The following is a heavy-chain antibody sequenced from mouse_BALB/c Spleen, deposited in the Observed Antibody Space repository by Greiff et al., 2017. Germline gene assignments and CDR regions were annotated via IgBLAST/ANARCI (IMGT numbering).Heavy chain of an antibody. CDR3: ARSDGYYAWFAY. CDR2: ISYSGST. D-gene: IGHD2-3*01. CDR1: CYSITSDYA. Sequence: VQLKQSGPGLVKPSQSLSLTCTVTCYSITSDYAWNWIRQFPGNKLEWMGYISYSGSTSYNPSLKSRISITRDTSKNQFFLQLNSVTTEDTATYYCARSDGYYAWFAYWGQGTLVTVSA. V-gene: IGHV3-2*02. J-gene: IGHJ3*01.